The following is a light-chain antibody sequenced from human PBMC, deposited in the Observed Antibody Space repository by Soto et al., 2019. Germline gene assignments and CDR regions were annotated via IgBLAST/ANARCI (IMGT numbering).Light chain of an antibody. CDR2: DVT. Sequence: QSALTQPASVSGSLGQSITISCTGTSSDVGGYDFVSWFQHHPGKVPKLLIYDVTNRPSGVSNRFSGSKSGNTASLTISGHQPEDEADYYCISYTRDTTGIIGGGTKLTVL. V-gene: IGLV2-14*03. CDR1: SSDVGGYDF. CDR3: ISYTRDTTGI. J-gene: IGLJ2*01.